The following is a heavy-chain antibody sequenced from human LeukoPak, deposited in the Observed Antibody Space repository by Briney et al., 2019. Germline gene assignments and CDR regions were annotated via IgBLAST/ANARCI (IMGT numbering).Heavy chain of an antibody. CDR3: ARIVVVPAAIGGWFDP. CDR2: IDPSDSYT. CDR1: GYSFTSYW. V-gene: IGHV5-10-1*01. D-gene: IGHD2-2*01. J-gene: IGHJ5*02. Sequence: GESLEISCKGSGYSFTSYWISWVRQIPGKGLEWMGRIDPSDSYTNYSPSCQGHVTISADKSISTAYLQWSSLKASDTAMYYCARIVVVPAAIGGWFDPWGQGTLVTVSS.